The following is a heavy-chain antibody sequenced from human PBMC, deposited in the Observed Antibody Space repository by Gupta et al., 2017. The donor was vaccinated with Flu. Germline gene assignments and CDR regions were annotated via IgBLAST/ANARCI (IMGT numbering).Heavy chain of an antibody. CDR2: MRSRAYDETT. J-gene: IGHJ5*02. Sequence: SWFRQAPGKGLEWQGLMRSRAYDETTEYAASVKCRFTISRDDSKSIAELQMSSLKTVDTAMYDCARVPYSVVNPEQNWYDPWGQGVLVTVSS. V-gene: IGHV3-49*03. CDR3: ARVPYSVVNPEQNWYDP. D-gene: IGHD3-10*02.